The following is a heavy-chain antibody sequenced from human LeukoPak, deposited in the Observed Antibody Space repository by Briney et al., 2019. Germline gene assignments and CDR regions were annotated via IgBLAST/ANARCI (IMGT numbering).Heavy chain of an antibody. V-gene: IGHV1-24*01. D-gene: IGHD1-26*01. CDR1: GYTFTDYY. CDR3: ATDPDRVGASDY. Sequence: ASVKVSCKASGYTFTDYYMHWVRQAPGKGLEWMGGFDPEDGETIYAQKFQGRVTMTEDTSTDTTYMELSSLRSEDTAVYYCATDPDRVGASDYWGQGTLLTVSS. J-gene: IGHJ4*02. CDR2: FDPEDGET.